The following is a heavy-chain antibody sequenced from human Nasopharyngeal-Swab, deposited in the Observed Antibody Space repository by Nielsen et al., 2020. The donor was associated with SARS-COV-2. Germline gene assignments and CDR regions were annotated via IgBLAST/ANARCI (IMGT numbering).Heavy chain of an antibody. D-gene: IGHD3-22*01. CDR3: ARVGTYYYDSSGHLNYYYYYYMDV. V-gene: IGHV4-59*01. CDR2: IYYSGST. J-gene: IGHJ6*03. Sequence: RQAPGKGLEWIGYIYYSGSTNYNLSLKSRVTISVDTSKNQFSLKLSSVTAADTAVYYCARVGTYYYDSSGHLNYYYYYYMDVWGKGTTVTVSS.